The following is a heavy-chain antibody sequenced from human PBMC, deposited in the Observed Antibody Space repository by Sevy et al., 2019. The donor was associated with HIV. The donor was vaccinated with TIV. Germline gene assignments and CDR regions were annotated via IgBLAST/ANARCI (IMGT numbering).Heavy chain of an antibody. Sequence: GGSLRLSCAASGFTFSGYAMHWVRQAPGKGLEWVAVISYDGSNKYYADSVKGRFTISRDNSKNRLYLQMNSLRAEDTAVYYCAKDRRYGDIGLFDYWGQGTLVTVSS. CDR2: ISYDGSNK. D-gene: IGHD4-17*01. V-gene: IGHV3-30*04. J-gene: IGHJ4*02. CDR1: GFTFSGYA. CDR3: AKDRRYGDIGLFDY.